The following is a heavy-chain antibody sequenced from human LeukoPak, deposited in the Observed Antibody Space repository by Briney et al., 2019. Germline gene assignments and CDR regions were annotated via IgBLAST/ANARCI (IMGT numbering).Heavy chain of an antibody. CDR1: GGSISSYY. V-gene: IGHV4-59*12. Sequence: KASETLSLTCTVSGGSISSYYWSWIRQPPGKGLEWIGYIYYSGSTDYNPSLKSRVTISVDTSKNQFSLKMSSVTAADTAVYYCARVHGQQLPRGGYYYYMDVWGKGTTVTVSS. CDR2: IYYSGST. D-gene: IGHD6-13*01. CDR3: ARVHGQQLPRGGYYYYMDV. J-gene: IGHJ6*03.